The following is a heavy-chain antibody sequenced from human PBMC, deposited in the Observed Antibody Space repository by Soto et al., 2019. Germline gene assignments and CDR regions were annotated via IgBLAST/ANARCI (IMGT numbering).Heavy chain of an antibody. V-gene: IGHV4-59*01. CDR2: IYYSGST. J-gene: IGHJ4*01. D-gene: IGHD2-8*02. Sequence: PSETLSLTCTVSGATITINYWSLIRQSPGKGLEWIGYIYYSGSTTYNPSLKSRVTMSADTYKDQFSLKLNSVNAADTAVYYCARDSGGPYDHWGPGTPVTVSS. CDR3: ARDSGGPYDH. CDR1: GATITINY.